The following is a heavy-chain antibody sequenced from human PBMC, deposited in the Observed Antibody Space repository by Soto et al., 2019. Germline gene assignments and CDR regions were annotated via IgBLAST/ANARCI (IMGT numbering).Heavy chain of an antibody. CDR1: GGSISANY. V-gene: IGHV4-59*01. CDR3: ARDYDGFDY. Sequence: SETLSLTCTVSGGSISANYWSWIRQSPGKGLEWIGYVYYSGSTVYNPSLKSRVSISADTSKNQFSLRLSSVTAADTAVYYCARDYDGFDYWGPGILVTVSS. J-gene: IGHJ4*02. D-gene: IGHD3-16*01. CDR2: VYYSGST.